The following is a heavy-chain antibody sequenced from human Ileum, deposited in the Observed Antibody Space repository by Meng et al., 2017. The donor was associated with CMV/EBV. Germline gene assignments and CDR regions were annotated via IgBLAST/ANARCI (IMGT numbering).Heavy chain of an antibody. D-gene: IGHD3-22*01. Sequence: VSCGSLSRSNWWPSVRQPPGTGLAWIGQVYRGGTAMSHPSLQSRLTISVDDSTNQVSLRLRSVTAADTAMYYCTTGSAYSPPGQFHQWGQGTLVTVSS. CDR3: TTGSAYSPPGQFHQ. CDR2: VYRGGTA. CDR1: CGSLSRSNW. V-gene: IGHV4-4*02. J-gene: IGHJ4*02.